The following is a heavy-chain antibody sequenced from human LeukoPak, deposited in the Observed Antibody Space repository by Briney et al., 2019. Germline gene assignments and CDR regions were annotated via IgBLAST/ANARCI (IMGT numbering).Heavy chain of an antibody. J-gene: IGHJ5*02. CDR3: AKGGSGYFADL. CDR1: GFIFNNYG. CDR2: ISNDGGGT. V-gene: IGHV3-23*01. Sequence: GGSLRLSCAASGFIFNNYGLIWVRQAPGKGLQWVSAISNDGGGTTYADFVMGRFTISRDNSKNTLFLQMSSLRAEDTALYYCAKGGSGYFADLWGQGTLVTVSS. D-gene: IGHD3-22*01.